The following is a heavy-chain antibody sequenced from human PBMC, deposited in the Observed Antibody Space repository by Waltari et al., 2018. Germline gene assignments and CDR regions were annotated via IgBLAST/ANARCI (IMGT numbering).Heavy chain of an antibody. D-gene: IGHD6-13*01. CDR2: INHGVST. J-gene: IGHJ4*02. CDR1: GGSFSGYY. Sequence: QVQLQQWGAGLLKPSETLSLTCAVYGGSFSGYYWSWIRQPPGKGLEWIGEINHGVSTNYNPSLKSRVTISVDTSKNQFSLKLSSVAAADTAVYYCAGHGGGIAAAYFDYWGQGTLVTVSS. CDR3: AGHGGGIAAAYFDY. V-gene: IGHV4-34*01.